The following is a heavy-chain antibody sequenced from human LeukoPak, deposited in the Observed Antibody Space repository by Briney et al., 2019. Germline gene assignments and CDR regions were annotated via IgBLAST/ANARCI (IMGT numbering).Heavy chain of an antibody. CDR2: IKQDGSQR. V-gene: IGHV3-7*01. CDR1: GFAFTTSW. Sequence: GGTLRLSCAASGFAFTTSWLSWVRQAPGKGLEWVANIKQDGSQRFYVDSVKGRFSISRDNAKNSLYLQMNTLRAEDTAVYYCARDPVGENWGQGTLVTVSS. J-gene: IGHJ4*02. CDR3: ARDPVGEN.